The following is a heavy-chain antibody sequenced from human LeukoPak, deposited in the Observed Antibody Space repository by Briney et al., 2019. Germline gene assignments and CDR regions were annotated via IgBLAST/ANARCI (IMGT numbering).Heavy chain of an antibody. V-gene: IGHV4-39*01. Sequence: KPSEILSLTCTVSGGSISSYYWGWIRQPPGKGLEWIGSIYYSGSPYYNPSLKSRVTISVDTSKNQFSLRLSSVTAADTAVYYCARQKAEQWLVLYYWGQGTLVTVSS. CDR1: GGSISSYY. D-gene: IGHD6-19*01. CDR3: ARQKAEQWLVLYY. J-gene: IGHJ4*02. CDR2: IYYSGSP.